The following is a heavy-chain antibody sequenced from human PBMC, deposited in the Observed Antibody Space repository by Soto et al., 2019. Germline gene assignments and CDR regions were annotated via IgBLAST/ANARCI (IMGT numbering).Heavy chain of an antibody. Sequence: SETLSLTCTVSGGSISSDDYYWNWIRQRPGKGLEWIGNIYYRGNTNYNPSLKSRIIMSMDTSKNQFSLKLSSVTAADTAVYYCARWGYDSAYYYYGMDVWGQGTTVTVSS. V-gene: IGHV4-30-4*08. CDR2: IYYRGNT. CDR1: GGSISSDDYY. CDR3: ARWGYDSAYYYYGMDV. D-gene: IGHD5-12*01. J-gene: IGHJ6*02.